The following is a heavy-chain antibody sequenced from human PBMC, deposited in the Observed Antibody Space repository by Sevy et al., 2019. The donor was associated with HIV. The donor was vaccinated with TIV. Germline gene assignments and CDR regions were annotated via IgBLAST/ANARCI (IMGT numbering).Heavy chain of an antibody. CDR3: AKAGGTGIAAAGQDY. CDR1: GFTFSSYA. CDR2: ISGSGGST. V-gene: IGHV3-23*01. D-gene: IGHD6-13*01. Sequence: GGSLRLSCAASGFTFSSYAMSWVRQAPGKGLEWVSAISGSGGSTYYADSVKGRFTISRDSSKNTLYLQMNSLRAKDTAVYYCAKAGGTGIAAAGQDYWGQGTLVTVSS. J-gene: IGHJ4*02.